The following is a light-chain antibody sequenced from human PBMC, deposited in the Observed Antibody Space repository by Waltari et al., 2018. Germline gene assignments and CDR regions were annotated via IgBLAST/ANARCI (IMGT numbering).Light chain of an antibody. CDR2: GAS. V-gene: IGKV3-20*01. Sequence: EIVLTQSPGTLSLSHGESATLPCRASQSVTSRYIAWYQQKPGQPPRLLFYGASSRATGIPDRFSGSGSGTDFTLTISRLEPEDFAVYYCHQYGSSPYIFGQGTKLEIK. CDR3: HQYGSSPYI. CDR1: QSVTSRY. J-gene: IGKJ2*01.